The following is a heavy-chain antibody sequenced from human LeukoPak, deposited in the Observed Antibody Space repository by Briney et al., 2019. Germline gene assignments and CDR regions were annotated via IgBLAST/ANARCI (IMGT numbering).Heavy chain of an antibody. V-gene: IGHV3-13*01. D-gene: IGHD6-13*01. J-gene: IGHJ4*02. CDR3: ATRIVSPGGFDY. CDR2: IGTAGDT. CDR1: GFTFSDYD. Sequence: KTGGSLRLSCTTSGFTFSDYDMHWVRQTTGKGLEWVSAIGTAGDTYYPGSVKGRFTISRENAKKSLYLQMNNLRAGDTAVYYCATRIVSPGGFDYWGQGTLVTVSS.